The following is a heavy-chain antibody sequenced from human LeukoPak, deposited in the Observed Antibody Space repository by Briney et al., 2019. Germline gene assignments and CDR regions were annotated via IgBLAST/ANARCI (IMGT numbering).Heavy chain of an antibody. J-gene: IGHJ4*02. CDR3: ARHGSRILKY. CDR2: INHSGST. D-gene: IGHD2-15*01. CDR1: GGSFSGYY. Sequence: SETLSLTCAVYGGSFSGYYWSWIRQPPGKGLEWIGEINHSGSTNYNPSLKSRVTISVDTSKNQFSLKLSSVTAADTAVYYCARHGSRILKYWGQGTLVTVSS. V-gene: IGHV4-34*01.